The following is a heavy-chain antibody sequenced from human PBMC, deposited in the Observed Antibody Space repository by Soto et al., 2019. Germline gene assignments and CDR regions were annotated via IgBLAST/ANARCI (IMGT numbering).Heavy chain of an antibody. CDR2: IYYSGST. CDR3: ASYRAWDIVVVPAATMPFFDF. CDR1: GGSISSSSYY. D-gene: IGHD2-2*01. V-gene: IGHV4-39*01. Sequence: QLQLQESGPGLVKPSETLSLTCTVSGGSISSSSYYWGWIRQPPGKGLEWIGSIYYSGSTYYNPSLKSRVTLSVDTSKNQSSLKLSAVTAADAAVYYCASYRAWDIVVVPAATMPFFDFWGQGTLVTGSS. J-gene: IGHJ4*02.